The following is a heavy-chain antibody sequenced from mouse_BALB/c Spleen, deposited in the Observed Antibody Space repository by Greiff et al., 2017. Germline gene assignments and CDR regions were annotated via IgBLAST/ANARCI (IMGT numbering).Heavy chain of an antibody. J-gene: IGHJ2*01. CDR3: ARSGLGHFDY. CDR1: GYAFTNYL. D-gene: IGHD2-2*01. V-gene: IGHV1-54*01. Sequence: VQLQQSGAELVRPGTSVKVSCKASGYAFTNYLIEWVKQRPGPGLEWIGVINPGSGGTNYNEKFKGKATLTADKSSSTAYMQLSSLTSDDSAVYFCARSGLGHFDYWGQGTTLTVSS. CDR2: INPGSGGT.